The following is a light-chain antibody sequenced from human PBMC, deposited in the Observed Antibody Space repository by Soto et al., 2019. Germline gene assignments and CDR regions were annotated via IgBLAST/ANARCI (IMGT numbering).Light chain of an antibody. CDR1: TSDVGAYNY. J-gene: IGLJ1*01. Sequence: QSVLTQPPSASGSPGQSVTISCTGTTSDVGAYNYVSWYQQHPGKAPKLVIYEVSRRPSGVPDRFSGSKSGNTASLTVSGLQAEDEADYYCSSYAGDNKGVFGT. V-gene: IGLV2-8*01. CDR3: SSYAGDNKGV. CDR2: EVS.